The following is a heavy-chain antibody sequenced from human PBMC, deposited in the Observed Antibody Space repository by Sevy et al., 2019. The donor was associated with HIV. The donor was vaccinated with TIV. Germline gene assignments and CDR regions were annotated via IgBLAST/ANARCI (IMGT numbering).Heavy chain of an antibody. J-gene: IGHJ4*02. CDR3: AKDRYIVVVPAATEAFDY. CDR1: GFTFSSYA. D-gene: IGHD2-2*01. CDR2: ISGSGGST. V-gene: IGHV3-23*01. Sequence: GGSLRLSCAASGFTFSSYAMSWVRQAPGKGLEWVSAISGSGGSTYYEDSVKGRFTISRDNSKNTLYLQMNSLRAEDTAVYYCAKDRYIVVVPAATEAFDYWGQGTLVTVSS.